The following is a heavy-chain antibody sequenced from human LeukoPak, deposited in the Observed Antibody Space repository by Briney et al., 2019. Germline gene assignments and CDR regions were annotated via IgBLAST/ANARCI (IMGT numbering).Heavy chain of an antibody. D-gene: IGHD3-10*01. J-gene: IGHJ3*02. CDR3: ARLMVRGVIITDAFDI. Sequence: SETLSLTCTISGGSISSYYWSWIRQPPGKGLEWIGYIYYSGSTNYNPSLKSRVTISVDTSKNQFSLKLSSATAADTAVYYCARLMVRGVIITDAFDIWGQGTMVTVSS. V-gene: IGHV4-59*01. CDR1: GGSISSYY. CDR2: IYYSGST.